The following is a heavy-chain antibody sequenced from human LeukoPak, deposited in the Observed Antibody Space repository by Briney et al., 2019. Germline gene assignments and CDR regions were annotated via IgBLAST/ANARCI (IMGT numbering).Heavy chain of an antibody. CDR2: ISSSGSTI. CDR3: ARRIAVAGTPDDY. D-gene: IGHD6-19*01. V-gene: IGHV3-11*01. CDR1: GFTFSDYY. Sequence: GGSLRLSCAASGFTFSDYYMSWIRQAPGKGLEWISYISSSGSTIYYADSVKGRFTISRDNAKNSLYLQMSSLRAEDTAVYYCARRIAVAGTPDDYWGQGTLVTVSS. J-gene: IGHJ4*02.